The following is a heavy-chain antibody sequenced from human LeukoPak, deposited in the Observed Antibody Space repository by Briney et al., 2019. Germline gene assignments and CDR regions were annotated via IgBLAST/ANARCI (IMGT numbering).Heavy chain of an antibody. J-gene: IGHJ4*02. CDR2: INHSGIT. CDR3: ARGGGGAKAFYFDY. Sequence: MSSETLSLTCAVYGGSFSGYYWSWIRQPPGKGLEWIGEINHSGITNYNPSLKSRVTMSVDTTRKRFSLRPTSESAADTGVYYCARGGGGAKAFYFDYWGQGSLVTVSS. CDR1: GGSFSGYY. V-gene: IGHV4-34*01. D-gene: IGHD1-26*01.